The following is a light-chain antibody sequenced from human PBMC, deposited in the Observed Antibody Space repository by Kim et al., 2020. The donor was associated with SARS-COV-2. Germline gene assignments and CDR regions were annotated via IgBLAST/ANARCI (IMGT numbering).Light chain of an antibody. Sequence: SYELTQPPSVSVSPGQTASITCSGDKLGDKYACWYQQKPGQSPVLVIYQDRKRPSGIPERFSGSNSGNTATLTISGTQAMDGADYYCQAWDSSTGVFGGGTQLTVL. V-gene: IGLV3-1*01. CDR2: QDR. CDR1: KLGDKY. J-gene: IGLJ3*02. CDR3: QAWDSSTGV.